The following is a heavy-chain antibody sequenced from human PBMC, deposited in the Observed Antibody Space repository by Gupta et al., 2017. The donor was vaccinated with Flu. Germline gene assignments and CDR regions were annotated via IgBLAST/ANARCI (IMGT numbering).Heavy chain of an antibody. CDR1: GGSISSSSYY. D-gene: IGHD3-10*01. CDR3: ASRGGAIRPPYYYYGMDV. J-gene: IGHJ6*02. CDR2: IYYSGST. Sequence: QLQLQESGPGLVKPSETLSLTCTVSGGSISSSSYYWGWIRQPPGKGLEWIGSIYYSGSTYYNPSLKSRVTISVDTSKNQFSLKLSSVTAADTAVYYCASRGGAIRPPYYYYGMDVWGQGTTGNVS. V-gene: IGHV4-39*01.